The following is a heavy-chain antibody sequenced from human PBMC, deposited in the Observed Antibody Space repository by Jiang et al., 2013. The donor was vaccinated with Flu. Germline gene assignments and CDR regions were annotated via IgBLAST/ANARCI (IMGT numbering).Heavy chain of an antibody. CDR3: ARHVLRFLELSQQNLNTNCFDP. CDR1: GGSISSGVSF. Sequence: PGLVKPSQTLSLTCTVSGGSISSGVSFWSWIRHHPGKGLEWIGYILNSGGTYYNPSLKSRLSMSVDASKNQFSLTLNSVTAADTAVYYCARHVLRFLELSQQNLNTNCFDPWGHGTLVTVSS. D-gene: IGHD3-3*01. V-gene: IGHV4-31*03. J-gene: IGHJ5*02. CDR2: ILNSGGT.